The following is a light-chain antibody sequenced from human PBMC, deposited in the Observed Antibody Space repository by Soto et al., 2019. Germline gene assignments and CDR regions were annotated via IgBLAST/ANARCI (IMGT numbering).Light chain of an antibody. CDR3: QNYDSAPPWT. V-gene: IGKV1-27*01. J-gene: IGKJ1*01. CDR1: QDISNS. Sequence: DIEMTQSPSSLFASVGGRVTITCRASQDISNSLAWYHQKPGKVPKLLIYAASTLQSGVPSRFSGSGSGTDFTLTISSLQPEDVATYYCQNYDSAPPWTFGQGTKVEIK. CDR2: AAS.